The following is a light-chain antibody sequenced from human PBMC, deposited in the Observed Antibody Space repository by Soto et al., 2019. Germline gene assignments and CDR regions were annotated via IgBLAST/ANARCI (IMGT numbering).Light chain of an antibody. CDR2: GDT. Sequence: QSVLTQPPSASGTPGQRVTISCSGSSPNIGGNTVKWYQQFPGTAPKLLIHGDTLRPSGVPDRFSGSKSGTSASLAISGLQSEDEAEYYCATWDDSLNGVVFGGGTKLTVL. J-gene: IGLJ2*01. V-gene: IGLV1-44*01. CDR3: ATWDDSLNGVV. CDR1: SPNIGGNT.